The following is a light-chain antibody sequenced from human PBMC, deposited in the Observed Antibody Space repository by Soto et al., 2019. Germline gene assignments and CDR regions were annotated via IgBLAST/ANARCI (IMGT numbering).Light chain of an antibody. CDR2: GND. Sequence: QSVLTQPPSASGTPGQRVPISCSGSGSNIGDNTVNWYQQLPGPAPKHLIYGNDQRPSGVPDRCSGSKSGTSASLAISGRQSEDEADYYCAAWDASLNAFVFGTGTKVTVL. V-gene: IGLV1-44*01. CDR1: GSNIGDNT. CDR3: AAWDASLNAFV. J-gene: IGLJ1*01.